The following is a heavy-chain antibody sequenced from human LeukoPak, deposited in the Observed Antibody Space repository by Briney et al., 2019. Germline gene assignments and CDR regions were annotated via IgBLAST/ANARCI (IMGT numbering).Heavy chain of an antibody. CDR2: IYYSGST. CDR1: GGSISSSSYY. Sequence: SETLSLTCTVSGGSISSSSYYWGWIRQPPGKGLEWIGSIYYSGSTNYNPSLKSRVTISVDTSKNQFSLKLSSVTAADTAVYYCARAVAGHFDYWGQGTLVTVSS. J-gene: IGHJ4*02. V-gene: IGHV4-39*07. D-gene: IGHD6-19*01. CDR3: ARAVAGHFDY.